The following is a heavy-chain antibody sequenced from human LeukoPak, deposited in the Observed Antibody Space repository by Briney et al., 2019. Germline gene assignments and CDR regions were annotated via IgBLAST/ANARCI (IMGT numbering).Heavy chain of an antibody. D-gene: IGHD6-19*01. CDR2: ISGSGGST. V-gene: IGHV3-23*01. CDR3: ANRIGYSSGWYFGY. Sequence: SGGSLRHSCAASGFTFSSYAMSWVRQAPGKGLEWVSAISGSGGSTYYADSVKGRFTISRDNSKNTLYLQMNSLRAEDTAVYYCANRIGYSSGWYFGYWGQGTLVTVSS. CDR1: GFTFSSYA. J-gene: IGHJ4*02.